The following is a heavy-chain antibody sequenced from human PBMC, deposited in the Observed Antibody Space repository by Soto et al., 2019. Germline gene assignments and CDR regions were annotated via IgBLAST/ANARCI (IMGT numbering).Heavy chain of an antibody. J-gene: IGHJ6*03. CDR1: GYSFTSYW. Sequence: PGESLKISCKGSGYSFTSYWIGWVRQMPGKGLEWMGIIYPGDSDTRYSPSFQGQVTISADKSISTAYLQWSSLKASDTAMYYCARHASVVVPAASRSGYYMDAWGKGTTVTVSS. D-gene: IGHD2-2*01. V-gene: IGHV5-51*01. CDR3: ARHASVVVPAASRSGYYMDA. CDR2: IYPGDSDT.